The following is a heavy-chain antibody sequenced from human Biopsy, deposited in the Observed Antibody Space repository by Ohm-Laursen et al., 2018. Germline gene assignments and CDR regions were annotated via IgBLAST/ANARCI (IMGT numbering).Heavy chain of an antibody. J-gene: IGHJ4*02. Sequence: SSVKVSCKVSGYTFTSYDISWVRQAPGQGLEWMGWISPYNDKTSYPPKLQDRVTMTADTSTNTAHMELRSLRSDDTAVYYCARVFCTSTTCYGLLDNWGQGAVVTVSS. V-gene: IGHV1-18*01. CDR2: ISPYNDKT. CDR1: GYTFTSYD. D-gene: IGHD2/OR15-2a*01. CDR3: ARVFCTSTTCYGLLDN.